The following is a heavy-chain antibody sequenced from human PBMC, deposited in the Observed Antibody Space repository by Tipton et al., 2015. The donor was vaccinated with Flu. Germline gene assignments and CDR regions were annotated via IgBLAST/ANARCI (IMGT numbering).Heavy chain of an antibody. V-gene: IGHV5-51*01. D-gene: IGHD2-15*01. CDR1: GYNFIDYW. CDR2: IYPGDFQT. Sequence: MQLVQSGAEVKKPGESLKISCKGSGYNFIDYWIGWVRQLPGKNLEWMGIIYPGDFQTKYSPSFQGRVTISADNSISTAYLQWSDLRASDTAIYYCARYGIFGCRGGPCYRSFYYHGMDVWGQGTTVIVSS. J-gene: IGHJ6*02. CDR3: ARYGIFGCRGGPCYRSFYYHGMDV.